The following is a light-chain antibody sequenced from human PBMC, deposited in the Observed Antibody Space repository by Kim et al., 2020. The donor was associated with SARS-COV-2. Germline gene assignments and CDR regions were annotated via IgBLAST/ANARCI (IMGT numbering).Light chain of an antibody. CDR1: QNIRTY. Sequence: ETGMTQSPGTLSVSPGETATLSCRASQNIRTYLAWYQQKPGQAPRLLIYGASTRATGIPARFSGSGSGTEFTLTISSLQSEDFALYYCQQYNNWPPNTFGQGTKLEI. J-gene: IGKJ2*01. CDR2: GAS. V-gene: IGKV3-15*01. CDR3: QQYNNWPPNT.